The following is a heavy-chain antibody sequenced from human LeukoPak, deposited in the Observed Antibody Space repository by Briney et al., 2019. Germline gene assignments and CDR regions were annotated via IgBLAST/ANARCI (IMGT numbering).Heavy chain of an antibody. CDR2: IYHSGST. Sequence: PSGTLSLTCAVSGGSISSSNWWSWVRQPPGKGLEWIGEIYHSGSTNYNPSLKSRVTIPVDKSKNQFSLKLSSVTAADTAVYYCASAQNRIAAAGTRGGVYWGQGSLVTVSS. CDR1: GGSISSSNW. D-gene: IGHD6-13*01. CDR3: ASAQNRIAAAGTRGGVY. J-gene: IGHJ4*02. V-gene: IGHV4-4*02.